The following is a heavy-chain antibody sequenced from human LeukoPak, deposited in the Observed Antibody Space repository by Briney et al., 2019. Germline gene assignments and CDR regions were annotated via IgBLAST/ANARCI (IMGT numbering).Heavy chain of an antibody. Sequence: ASVKVSCKASGYTFTGYYMHWVRQAPGQGLEWMGWINPNSGGTNYAQKFQGRVTMTRDTSISTAYMELSRLRSDDTAVHYCATDERYCSSTSCYSGFDYWGQGTLVTVSS. J-gene: IGHJ4*02. D-gene: IGHD2-2*02. V-gene: IGHV1-2*02. CDR3: ATDERYCSSTSCYSGFDY. CDR1: GYTFTGYY. CDR2: INPNSGGT.